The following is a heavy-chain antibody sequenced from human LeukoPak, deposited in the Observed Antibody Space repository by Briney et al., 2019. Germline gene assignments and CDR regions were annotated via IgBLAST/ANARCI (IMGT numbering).Heavy chain of an antibody. Sequence: ASVKVSCKASGYTFTSYGISWVRQAPGQGLEWMGWISAYNGNTNYAQKLQGRVTMTTDTSTSTAYMELRSLRSDDTAVYYCARDSEWELPAPFDYWGQGTLVTVSS. CDR3: ARDSEWELPAPFDY. J-gene: IGHJ4*02. V-gene: IGHV1-18*01. CDR2: ISAYNGNT. D-gene: IGHD1-26*01. CDR1: GYTFTSYG.